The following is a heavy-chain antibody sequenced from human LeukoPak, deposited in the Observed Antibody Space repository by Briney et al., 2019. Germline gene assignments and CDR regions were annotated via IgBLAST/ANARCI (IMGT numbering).Heavy chain of an antibody. CDR2: IWYDGSNK. CDR3: ARARTTRGFDY. D-gene: IGHD4-17*01. J-gene: IGHJ4*02. Sequence: GGSLRLSCAASGFTFNSYGIHWVRQAPGKGLEWVAFIWYDGSNKYYADSVKGRFTISRDNSKSTLYLQMNSLRAGDTAVYYCARARTTRGFDYWGQGTLVTVSS. V-gene: IGHV3-33*01. CDR1: GFTFNSYG.